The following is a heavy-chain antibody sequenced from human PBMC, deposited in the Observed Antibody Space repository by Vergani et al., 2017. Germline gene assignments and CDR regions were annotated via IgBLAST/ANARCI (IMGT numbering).Heavy chain of an antibody. D-gene: IGHD2-15*01. CDR3: ARGAYCSGGSCYGPIHNWFDP. Sequence: VQLQESGPGLVKPSETPSPTCTVPGGSISSYYWSWVRQAPGKGLEWVSYISSSSSTIYYADSVKGRFTISRDNAKNSLYLQMNSLRAEDTAVYYCARGAYCSGGSCYGPIHNWFDPWGQGALVTVSS. CDR1: GGSISSYY. V-gene: IGHV3-48*01. J-gene: IGHJ5*02. CDR2: ISSSSSTI.